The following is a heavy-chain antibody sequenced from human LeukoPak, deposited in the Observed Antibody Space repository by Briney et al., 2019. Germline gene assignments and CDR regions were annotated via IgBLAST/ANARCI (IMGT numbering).Heavy chain of an antibody. CDR2: ISGSGGST. J-gene: IGHJ5*02. V-gene: IGHV3-23*01. CDR3: AKDPSNPKTISWFDP. CDR1: GFTFSSYA. D-gene: IGHD3-9*01. Sequence: GGSLRLSCAASGFTFSSYAMSWVRQAPGKGLEWVSAISGSGGSTYYADSVKGRFTISRDNSKNTLYLQMNSLRAEDTAVYYCAKDPSNPKTISWFDPWGQGTLVTVSS.